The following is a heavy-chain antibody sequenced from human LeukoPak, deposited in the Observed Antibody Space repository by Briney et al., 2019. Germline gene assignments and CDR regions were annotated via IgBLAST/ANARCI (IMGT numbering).Heavy chain of an antibody. CDR1: GYTFSSNW. V-gene: IGHV3-23*01. CDR3: AKGGCTSGYCGFDY. CDR2: ISGSGGDT. D-gene: IGHD3-22*01. Sequence: GGALRLSCAASGYTFSSNWMHWVRQAPGKGLEWVSHISGSGGDTYYADSVKGRFTISRDNSKDTLYLQMNSLRAEDTAVYYCAKGGCTSGYCGFDYWGQGTLVTVSS. J-gene: IGHJ4*02.